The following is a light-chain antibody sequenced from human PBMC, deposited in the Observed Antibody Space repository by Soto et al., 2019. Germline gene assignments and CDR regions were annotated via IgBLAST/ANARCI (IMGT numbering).Light chain of an antibody. CDR2: DVS. V-gene: IGLV2-14*01. CDR3: SSYTSSSTPYV. Sequence: QSVLTQPASVSGSPGQSITISCTGTSGEVGGYNYVSWNQQHPGKAPKLMIYDVSNRPSGVSNRFSGSKSGNTASLTISGLQAEDEADYYCSSYTSSSTPYVFGTGTKLTVL. CDR1: SGEVGGYNY. J-gene: IGLJ1*01.